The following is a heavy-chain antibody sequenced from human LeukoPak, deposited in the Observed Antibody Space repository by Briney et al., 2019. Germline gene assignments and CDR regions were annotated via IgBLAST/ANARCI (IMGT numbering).Heavy chain of an antibody. J-gene: IGHJ4*02. V-gene: IGHV4-38-2*02. CDR2: FYHSGST. Sequence: PSETLSLTCSVSGYSISSGFYWGWIRQPPGKGLEWIGTFYHSGSTSYNPSLKSRVTISVDTSKNQFSLKLSSVTAADTAVYYCARGQNDILTGLDYWGQGTLVTVSS. CDR3: ARGQNDILTGLDY. D-gene: IGHD3-9*01. CDR1: GYSISSGFY.